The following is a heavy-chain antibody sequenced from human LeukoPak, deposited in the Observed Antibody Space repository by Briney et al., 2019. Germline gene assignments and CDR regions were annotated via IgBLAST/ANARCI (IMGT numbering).Heavy chain of an antibody. D-gene: IGHD6-19*01. CDR1: GYIFTSYW. CDR2: IYPSDSDT. V-gene: IGHV5-51*01. J-gene: IGHJ4*02. CDR3: ARGSSSGWYYFDY. Sequence: PGESLKISCKGSGYIFTSYWIGWVRQMPGKGLEWMGIIYPSDSDTRYRPSFQGQVTISADKSVSTAYLQWSSLEASDTAMYYCARGSSSGWYYFDYWGQGTLVTVSS.